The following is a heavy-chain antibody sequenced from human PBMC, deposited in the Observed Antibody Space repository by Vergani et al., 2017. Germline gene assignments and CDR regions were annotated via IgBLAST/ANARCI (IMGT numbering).Heavy chain of an antibody. CDR1: GFSFSHFG. CDR3: ARDLRLLYNRFDP. D-gene: IGHD1-14*01. J-gene: IGHJ5*02. Sequence: QVQLVESGGGVVQPGTSLRLSCAASGFSFSHFGMHWVRQAPGKGLEWVAVTWYDGNNKQYADSVKGRFTISRDNSKSTMYLQMNSLRDEDTGVYYCARDLRLLYNRFDPWGQGTLVTVSS. V-gene: IGHV3-33*01. CDR2: TWYDGNNK.